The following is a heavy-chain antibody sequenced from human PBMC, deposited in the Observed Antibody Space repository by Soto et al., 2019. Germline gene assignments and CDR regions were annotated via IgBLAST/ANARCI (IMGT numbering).Heavy chain of an antibody. V-gene: IGHV1-18*01. J-gene: IGHJ6*02. CDR3: ARVVDDYGGNSEVGYGMDV. CDR1: GYTFTGYG. D-gene: IGHD4-17*01. CDR2: ISAYNGNT. Sequence: QVQLVQSGAEVKKPGASVKVSCKASGYTFTGYGISWVRQAPGQGLEWMGWISAYNGNTNYAQKLQGRVTMTTDTSTSTAYMELRSLRSDDTAVYYCARVVDDYGGNSEVGYGMDVWGQGTTVTVSS.